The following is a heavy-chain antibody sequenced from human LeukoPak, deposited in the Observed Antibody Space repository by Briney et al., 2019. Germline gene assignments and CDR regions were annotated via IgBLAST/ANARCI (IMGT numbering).Heavy chain of an antibody. V-gene: IGHV1-8*01. J-gene: IGHJ6*03. CDR1: GYTFTSYD. D-gene: IGHD3-22*01. CDR3: AKLLWDDSDYYMDV. Sequence: GASVKVSCKASGYTFTSYDINWVRQATGQGLEWMGWMNPNSGNTGYAQKFQGRVTMTRNTSISTAYMELSSLRSEDTAVYYCAKLLWDDSDYYMDVWGKGTTVTVSS. CDR2: MNPNSGNT.